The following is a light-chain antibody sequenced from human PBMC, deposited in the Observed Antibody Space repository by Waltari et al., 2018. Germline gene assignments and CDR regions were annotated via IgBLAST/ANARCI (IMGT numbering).Light chain of an antibody. V-gene: IGLV2-14*03. CDR2: GVA. J-gene: IGLJ3*02. Sequence: QSALTQPASVSGFPGQSITISCTGASSDVGAYNHVSWCQQHPGKAPKLMIYGVANRPAGCSIRFAGSKSCNTASLTSSGLQAEDEADYDCTAYTSSSTWVFGGGTKLTVL. CDR3: TAYTSSSTWV. CDR1: SSDVGAYNH.